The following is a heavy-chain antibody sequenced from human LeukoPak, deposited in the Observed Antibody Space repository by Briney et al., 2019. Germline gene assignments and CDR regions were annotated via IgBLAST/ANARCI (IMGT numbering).Heavy chain of an antibody. CDR2: INPNSGGT. Sequence: ASVKVSCKASGYTFTGYYMHWVRQAPGQGLEWMGWINPNSGGTNYAQKFQGRVNMTRDTSISTAYMKLWKLRSDDTAVYYCAGGTDTAMDYWGQVTLVTVSS. V-gene: IGHV1-2*02. D-gene: IGHD5-18*01. CDR3: AGGTDTAMDY. J-gene: IGHJ4*02. CDR1: GYTFTGYY.